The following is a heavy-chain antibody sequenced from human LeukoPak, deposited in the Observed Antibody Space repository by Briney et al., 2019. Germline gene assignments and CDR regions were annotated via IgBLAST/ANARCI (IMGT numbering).Heavy chain of an antibody. J-gene: IGHJ4*02. CDR1: GFTFSSYG. D-gene: IGHD3-16*02. Sequence: PGGSLRLSCAASGFTFSSYGMHWVRQAPGKGLDWVAVISNDGSKKYYADSVKGRFTISRDNAKNSLYLQMNSLRAEDTAVYYCARDRRSYGFTWGQGTLVTVSS. V-gene: IGHV3-30*03. CDR3: ARDRRSYGFT. CDR2: ISNDGSKK.